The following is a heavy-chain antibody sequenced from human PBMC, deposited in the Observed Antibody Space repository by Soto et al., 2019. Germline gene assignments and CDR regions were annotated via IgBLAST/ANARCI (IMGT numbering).Heavy chain of an antibody. CDR2: ISGSGGST. CDR3: AKDDIVVVPAAMLAFDY. CDR1: GFTFSSYA. V-gene: IGHV3-23*01. Sequence: EVQLLESGGGLVQPGGSLRLSCAASGFTFSSYAMSWVRQAPGKGLEWVSAISGSGGSTYYAESVKGRFTISRDNSKNTLYLQMNSLRAEDTAVYYCAKDDIVVVPAAMLAFDYWGQGTLVTVSS. J-gene: IGHJ4*02. D-gene: IGHD2-2*01.